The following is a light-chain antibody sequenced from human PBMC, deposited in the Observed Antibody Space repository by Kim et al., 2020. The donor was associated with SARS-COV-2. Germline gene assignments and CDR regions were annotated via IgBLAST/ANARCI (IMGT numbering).Light chain of an antibody. CDR1: SSSTGAGYE. CDR2: GNS. CDR3: QSYDSSLSGSV. J-gene: IGLJ3*02. Sequence: QRVTISCTGSSSSTGAGYEGHWYQRLPGTAPKLLIYGNSNRPSGVPDRSSGSKSGTSASLAITGLQAEDEADYYCQSYDSSLSGSVFGGGTQLTVL. V-gene: IGLV1-40*01.